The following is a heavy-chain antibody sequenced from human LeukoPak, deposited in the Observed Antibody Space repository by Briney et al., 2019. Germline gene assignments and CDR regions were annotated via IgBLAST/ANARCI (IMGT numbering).Heavy chain of an antibody. CDR1: GGSFSGYY. V-gene: IGHV4-34*01. CDR2: INHSGST. Sequence: SETLSLTCAVYGGSFSGYYWSWIRQPPGKGLEWIGEINHSGSTNYNPSLKSRVTISVDTSKNQFSLKLSSVTAADTAVYYCASSPQDAFDIWGQGTMVTVSS. J-gene: IGHJ3*02. CDR3: ASSPQDAFDI.